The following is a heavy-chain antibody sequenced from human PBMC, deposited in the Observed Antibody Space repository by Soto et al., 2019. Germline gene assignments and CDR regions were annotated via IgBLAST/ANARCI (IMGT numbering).Heavy chain of an antibody. CDR2: INHSGST. CDR1: GESFSGYY. V-gene: IGHV4-34*01. D-gene: IGHD5-18*01. Sequence: PSETLSLTCAVYGESFSGYYWSWIRQPPGKGLEWIGEINHSGSTNYNPSLKSRVTISVDTSKNQFSLKLSSVTAADTAVYYCARDSRIQLWLGESSWSQGTLVTVSS. J-gene: IGHJ5*02. CDR3: ARDSRIQLWLGESS.